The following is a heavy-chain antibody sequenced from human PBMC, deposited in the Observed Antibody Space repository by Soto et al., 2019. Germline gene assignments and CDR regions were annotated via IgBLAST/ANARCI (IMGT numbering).Heavy chain of an antibody. CDR1: GGSLSGFY. D-gene: IGHD3-22*01. CDR3: ARGRRYYDSSGYSKPFDI. J-gene: IGHJ3*02. V-gene: IGHV4-34*01. CDR2: INHSGSA. Sequence: SETLSLTCAVYGGSLSGFYGSWIRQPPGKGLEWIGQINHSGSANYSPSLESRVTISVDTSKNQFSLRLTSVTAADTAVYYCARGRRYYDSSGYSKPFDIWGQGTMVTVSS.